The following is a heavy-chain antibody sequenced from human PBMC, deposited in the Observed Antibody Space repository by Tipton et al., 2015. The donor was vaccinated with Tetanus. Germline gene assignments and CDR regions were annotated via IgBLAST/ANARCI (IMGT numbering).Heavy chain of an antibody. CDR1: GFPFMTYW. D-gene: IGHD1-26*01. J-gene: IGHJ3*02. CDR3: TSTWEVRAFDS. CDR2: INRDGSEQ. Sequence: SLRLSCAASGFPFMTYWMPWVRQAPGKGLEWVSNINRDGSEQHYVDSVKGRFTISRDNAGNALYLQMNSLRAEDTAVYYCTSTWEVRAFDSWGQGTMVTVSS. V-gene: IGHV3-7*01.